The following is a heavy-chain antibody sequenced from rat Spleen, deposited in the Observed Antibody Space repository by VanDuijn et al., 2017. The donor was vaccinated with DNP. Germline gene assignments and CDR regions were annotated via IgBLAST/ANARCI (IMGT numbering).Heavy chain of an antibody. CDR3: ARWRIGPHYFDY. J-gene: IGHJ2*01. CDR2: ISYSGST. V-gene: IGHV3-1*01. D-gene: IGHD1-11*01. Sequence: EVQFQESGPGLVKPSQSLSLTCSVTGYSITSNYRWNWIRKFPGNKLEWIGHISYSGSTSYNPSLKSRISITRDTSKNQFFLQLNSVTTEDTATYYCARWRIGPHYFDYWGQGVMVTVSS. CDR1: GYSITSNY.